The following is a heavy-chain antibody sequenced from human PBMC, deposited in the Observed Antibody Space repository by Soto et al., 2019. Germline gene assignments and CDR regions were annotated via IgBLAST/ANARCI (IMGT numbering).Heavy chain of an antibody. J-gene: IGHJ4*02. CDR1: GGSIRSYY. D-gene: IGHD3-10*01. CDR2: FYHSGNS. Sequence: SETLSLTCSVSGGSIRSYYWSWIRQSPEKGLEWIGYFYHSGNSNYNPSLKSRVTITVDTSKNQLSLSLRSVTAADTAVYFCARVDSLDYYGCVGDGFDYWGQGTPVTVSS. CDR3: ARVDSLDYYGCVGDGFDY. V-gene: IGHV4-59*01.